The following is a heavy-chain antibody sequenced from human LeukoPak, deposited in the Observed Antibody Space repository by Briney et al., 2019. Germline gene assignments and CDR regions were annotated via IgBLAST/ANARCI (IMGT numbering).Heavy chain of an antibody. J-gene: IGHJ4*02. CDR3: ARDRGSGSYPFDY. Sequence: GGCLRLSCGAAGFSFSSNSMNWVRQAPGKGLEWVSYISGSGSSIYYADSVKGRFTISRDNAKNSLYLQMNSLRDEDTAVYYCARDRGSGSYPFDYWGQGTLVTVSS. CDR2: ISGSGSSI. V-gene: IGHV3-48*02. CDR1: GFSFSSNS. D-gene: IGHD3-10*01.